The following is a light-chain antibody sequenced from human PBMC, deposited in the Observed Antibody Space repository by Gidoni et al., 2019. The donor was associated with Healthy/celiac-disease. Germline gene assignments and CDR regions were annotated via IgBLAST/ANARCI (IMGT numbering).Light chain of an antibody. CDR3: QQYNNWPYT. V-gene: IGKV3-15*01. J-gene: IGKJ2*01. CDR2: GAS. CDR1: QSVSSN. Sequence: EIVMTQSPATLSVSPGERATLSCRARQSVSSNLAWYHQKPGQAPRLLIYGASTRATGIPARFSGSGSGTEFTLTISSLQSEDFAVYYCQQYNNWPYTFGQXTKLEIK.